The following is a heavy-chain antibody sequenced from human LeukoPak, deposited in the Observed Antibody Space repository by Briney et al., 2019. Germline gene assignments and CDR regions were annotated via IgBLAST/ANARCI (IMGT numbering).Heavy chain of an antibody. V-gene: IGHV4-39*01. CDR1: XXIXXXSYY. Sequence: XXIXXXSYYWGWIRQPPGKGLEWIGSIYYSGSTYYNPSLKSRVTISVDTSKNQFSLKLSSVTAADTAVYYCARQETVAGFEDYWGQGTLVTVSS. CDR3: ARQETVAGFEDY. CDR2: IYYSGST. J-gene: IGHJ4*02. D-gene: IGHD6-19*01.